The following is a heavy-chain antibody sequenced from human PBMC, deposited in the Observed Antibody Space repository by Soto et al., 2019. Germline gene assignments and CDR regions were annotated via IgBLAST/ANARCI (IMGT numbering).Heavy chain of an antibody. V-gene: IGHV2-5*02. Sequence: ITLKESGPTLVKPTQTLTLTCSFSGFSLSADGVGVGWIRQPPGKALEWLALIYWDDDTRYRPSLKSRLTTTKDSSKNQVALTMTNMDPVDTATYYCAHAYGGTSWPNDAFDVWGQGTVVTVSS. D-gene: IGHD2-2*01. CDR3: AHAYGGTSWPNDAFDV. CDR2: IYWDDDT. J-gene: IGHJ3*01. CDR1: GFSLSADGVG.